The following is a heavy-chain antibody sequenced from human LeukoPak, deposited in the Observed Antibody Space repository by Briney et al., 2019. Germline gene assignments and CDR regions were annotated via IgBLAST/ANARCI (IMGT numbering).Heavy chain of an antibody. CDR3: ARDQNGWDFDY. CDR2: ISSSSSYI. J-gene: IGHJ4*02. V-gene: IGHV3-21*01. D-gene: IGHD6-19*01. Sequence: GGSLRLSCAASGFTFSSYSMNCVRQAPGKGLEWVSSISSSSSYIYYADSVKGRFTISRDNAKNSLYLQMNSLRAEDTAVYYCARDQNGWDFDYWGQGTLVTVSS. CDR1: GFTFSSYS.